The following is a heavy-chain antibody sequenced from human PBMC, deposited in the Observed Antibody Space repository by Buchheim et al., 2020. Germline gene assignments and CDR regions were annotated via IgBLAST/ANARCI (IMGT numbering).Heavy chain of an antibody. D-gene: IGHD3-22*01. CDR2: INHSGST. CDR1: GGSFSGYY. CDR3: ARIVVITRGYYYYGMDV. J-gene: IGHJ6*02. Sequence: QVQLQQWGAGLLKPSETLSLTCAVYGGSFSGYYWSWIRQPPGKGLEWIGEINHSGSTNYNPSLKSRVTLSVDTSTHPFSLKLSSVTAADTAVYYCARIVVITRGYYYYGMDVWGQGTT. V-gene: IGHV4-34*01.